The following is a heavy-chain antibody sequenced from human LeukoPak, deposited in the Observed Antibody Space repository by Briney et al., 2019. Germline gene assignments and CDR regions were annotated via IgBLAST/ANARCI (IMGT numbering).Heavy chain of an antibody. CDR2: ISSNGSTI. CDR1: GFTFSSYE. J-gene: IGHJ5*02. Sequence: PGGSLRLSCAASGFTFSSYEMDWVRQAAGKGLEWVSYISSNGSTIYYADSVKGRFTISRDNAKNSLYLQMNSLRAEDTAVYYCARKRGPFDPWGQGTLVTVSS. CDR3: ARKRGPFDP. V-gene: IGHV3-48*03. D-gene: IGHD5-24*01.